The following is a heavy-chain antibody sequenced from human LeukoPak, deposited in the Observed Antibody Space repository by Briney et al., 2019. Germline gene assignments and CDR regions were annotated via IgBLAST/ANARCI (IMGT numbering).Heavy chain of an antibody. D-gene: IGHD3-10*01. CDR2: INTNTGNP. V-gene: IGHV7-4-1*02. Sequence: ASVKVSCKASGYTFTSYAMNWVRQAPGQGLEWMGWINTNTGNPTYAQGFTGRFVFSLDTSVSTAYLQISSLKAEDTAVYYCARDSSPELLWFGDHTPRGGDYWGQGTLVTVSS. CDR3: ARDSSPELLWFGDHTPRGGDY. J-gene: IGHJ4*02. CDR1: GYTFTSYA.